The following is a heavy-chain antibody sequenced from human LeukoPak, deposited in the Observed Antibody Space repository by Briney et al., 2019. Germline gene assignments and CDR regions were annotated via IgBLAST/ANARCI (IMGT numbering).Heavy chain of an antibody. CDR3: AKTLAVAASDYFDY. J-gene: IGHJ4*02. CDR1: GFTFSSYG. V-gene: IGHV3-30*18. Sequence: GGSLRLSCAASGFTFSSYGMHWVRQAPGKGLEWVAVISYDGSNRYYADSVKGRFTISRDNSKNTLYLQMNSLRAEDTAVYYCAKTLAVAASDYFDYWGQGTLVTVSS. CDR2: ISYDGSNR. D-gene: IGHD6-19*01.